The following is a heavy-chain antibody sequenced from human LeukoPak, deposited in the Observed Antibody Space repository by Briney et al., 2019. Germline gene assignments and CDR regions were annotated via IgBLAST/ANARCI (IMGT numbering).Heavy chain of an antibody. V-gene: IGHV4-4*07. CDR1: GCSISSYY. Sequence: SETLSLTCTVSGCSISSYYWSWIRQPAGKGLEWIGRIYTSGSTNYNPSLNRRGTISLDTSKNQSSLKMSSVTAADTAVYYCARESYIYGSGSHDAFDIWGQGTMVTVSS. J-gene: IGHJ3*02. D-gene: IGHD3-10*01. CDR3: ARESYIYGSGSHDAFDI. CDR2: IYTSGST.